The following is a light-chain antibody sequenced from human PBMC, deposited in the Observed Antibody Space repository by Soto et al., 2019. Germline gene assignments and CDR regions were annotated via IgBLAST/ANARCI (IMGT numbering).Light chain of an antibody. CDR3: QQYVTSSPRT. V-gene: IGKV3-20*01. J-gene: IGKJ1*01. CDR1: HTISSSY. Sequence: EIVLTQSPGTLSLSPGERATLSCRASHTISSSYLAWYQQKPGQAPRLLMYGISRRATGIPDRFSGSGSGTDLTLTIIRLEPEDFAVDYCQQYVTSSPRTFGQGTKLEIK. CDR2: GIS.